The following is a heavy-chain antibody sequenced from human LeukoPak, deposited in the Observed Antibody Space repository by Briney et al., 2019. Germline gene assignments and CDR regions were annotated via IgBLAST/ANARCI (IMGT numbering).Heavy chain of an antibody. V-gene: IGHV3-53*01. Sequence: GGSLRLSCAASGFTVSSNYMNWVRQAPGRGLEWVSLIYNGGSTYYADSVRGRFPVSRDNSKNTLYLQLYNLGAEDTAVYYCARESSGWAAFDIWGQGTMVTVSS. CDR2: IYNGGST. CDR1: GFTVSSNY. J-gene: IGHJ3*02. D-gene: IGHD6-19*01. CDR3: ARESSGWAAFDI.